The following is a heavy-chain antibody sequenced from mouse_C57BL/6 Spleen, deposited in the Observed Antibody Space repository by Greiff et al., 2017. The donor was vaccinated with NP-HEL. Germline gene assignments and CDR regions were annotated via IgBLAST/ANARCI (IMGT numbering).Heavy chain of an antibody. V-gene: IGHV1-20*01. CDR3: ARSNDYDVGVYFDY. CDR2: INPYNGDT. CDR1: GYSFTGYF. Sequence: EVQLQQSGPELVKPGDSVKISCKASGYSFTGYFMNWVMQSHGKSLEWIGRINPYNGDTFYNQKFKGKATLTVDKSSSTAYMELRSLTSEYSAVYYCARSNDYDVGVYFDYWGQGTTLTVSS. D-gene: IGHD2-4*01. J-gene: IGHJ2*01.